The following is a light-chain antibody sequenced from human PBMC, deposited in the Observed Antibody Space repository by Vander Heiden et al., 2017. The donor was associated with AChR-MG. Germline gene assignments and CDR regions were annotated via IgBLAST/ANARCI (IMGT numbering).Light chain of an antibody. CDR1: NSNIGSNY. Sequence: QAILIQPPSVSGTPGQRVTISCAGSNSNIGSNYVYWYQQLPGTAPKLLIFINSQRPSGVPDRSSCSKSGTSASLAISGLRSEDEADYYCASWDDSMSGHVEFGGGTKLTVL. CDR3: ASWDDSMSGHVE. V-gene: IGLV1-47*02. CDR2: INS. J-gene: IGLJ2*01.